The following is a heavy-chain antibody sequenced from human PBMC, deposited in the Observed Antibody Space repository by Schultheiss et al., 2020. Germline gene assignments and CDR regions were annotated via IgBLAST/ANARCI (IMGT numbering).Heavy chain of an antibody. CDR2: IYHSGST. CDR1: GGSFSGYY. Sequence: GSLRLSCAVYGGSFSGYYWSWIRQPPGKGLEWIGYIYHSGSTYYNPSLKSRVTISVDRSKNQFSLKLNSVTAADTAVYYCARGLGPAVLYYYGMEVWGQGTTVTVSS. V-gene: IGHV4-34*01. CDR3: ARGLGPAVLYYYGMEV. D-gene: IGHD2-2*01. J-gene: IGHJ6*02.